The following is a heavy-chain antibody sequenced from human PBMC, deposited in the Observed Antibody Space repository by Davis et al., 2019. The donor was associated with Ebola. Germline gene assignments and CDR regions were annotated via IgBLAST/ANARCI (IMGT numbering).Heavy chain of an antibody. CDR2: INHSGST. V-gene: IGHV4-34*01. CDR3: ARVVPAATTTPAWFDP. J-gene: IGHJ5*02. CDR1: GGSISSYY. D-gene: IGHD2-2*01. Sequence: MPSETLSLTCTVSGGSISSYYWSWIRQPPGKGLEWIGEINHSGSTNYNPSLKSRVTISVDTSKNQFSLKLSSVTAADTAVYYCARVVPAATTTPAWFDPWGQGTLVTVSS.